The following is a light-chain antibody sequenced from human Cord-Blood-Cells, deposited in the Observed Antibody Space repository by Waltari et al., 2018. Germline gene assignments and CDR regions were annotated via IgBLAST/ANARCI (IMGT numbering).Light chain of an antibody. CDR2: EGS. J-gene: IGLJ3*02. CDR3: CSYAGSSTWV. V-gene: IGLV2-23*01. Sequence: QSALTQPASVSGSPGQSITISCTGTRSDVGSYNLVSWYQKHPGKAPKLMMYEGSKRPSGGSNRFSGSKSGNTASLTIAGLQAEDEADYYCCSYAGSSTWVFGGGTKLTVL. CDR1: RSDVGSYNL.